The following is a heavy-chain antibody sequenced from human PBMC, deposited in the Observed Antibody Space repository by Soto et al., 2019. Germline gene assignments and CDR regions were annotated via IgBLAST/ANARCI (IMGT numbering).Heavy chain of an antibody. CDR2: NYHSGST. CDR3: ARVPDR. D-gene: IGHD2-2*01. J-gene: IGHJ5*02. V-gene: IGHV4-30-2*01. CDR1: GGSISSGGYS. Sequence: QLQLQESGSGLVKPSQTLSLTCAVSGGSISSGGYSWSWIRQPPGKGLEWIGYNYHSGSTYYNPAPNSRVTISVDTPKNQFALKLSSVTAAYTAVYYRARVPDRWGQGTLVTVSS.